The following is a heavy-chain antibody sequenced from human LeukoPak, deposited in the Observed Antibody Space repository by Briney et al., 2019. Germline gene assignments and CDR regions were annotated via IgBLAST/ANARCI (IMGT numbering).Heavy chain of an antibody. CDR1: RFTVSSNY. CDR2: ISSSGDSV. CDR3: AREVVIVPDYYYYGLDV. D-gene: IGHD2/OR15-2a*01. Sequence: GGSLRLSCAASRFTVSSNYMSWVRQAPGKGLEWISYISSSGDSVYFADSVRGRFTISRDNAKNSLYLQMNSLRVEDTAVYYCAREVVIVPDYYYYGLDVWGQETTVTVSS. J-gene: IGHJ6*02. V-gene: IGHV3-11*01.